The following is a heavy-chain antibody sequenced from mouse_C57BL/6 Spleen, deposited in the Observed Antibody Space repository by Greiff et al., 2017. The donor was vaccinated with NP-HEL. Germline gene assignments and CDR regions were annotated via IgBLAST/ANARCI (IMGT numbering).Heavy chain of an antibody. CDR1: GYSITSGYY. CDR2: ISYDGSN. D-gene: IGHD2-4*01. Sequence: EVKLVESGPGLVKPSQSLSLTCSVTGYSITSGYYWNWIRQFPGNKLEWMGYISYDGSNNYNPSLKNRISITRDTSKNQFFLKLNSVTTEDTATYYCARLDYGFDYWGQGTTRTVSS. J-gene: IGHJ2*01. CDR3: ARLDYGFDY. V-gene: IGHV3-6*01.